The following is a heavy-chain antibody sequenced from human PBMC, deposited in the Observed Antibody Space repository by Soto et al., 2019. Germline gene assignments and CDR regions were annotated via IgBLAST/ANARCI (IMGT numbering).Heavy chain of an antibody. CDR1: GGSISSGGYS. D-gene: IGHD3-22*01. V-gene: IGHV4-30-2*01. CDR2: IYHSGST. Sequence: ASETLSLTCAVSGGSISSGGYSWSWIRQPPGKGLEWIGYIYHSGSTYYNPSLKSRVTISVDRSKNQFSLKLSSVTAADTAVYYCARETWDSSGYRSLDYWGQGTLVTVSS. J-gene: IGHJ4*02. CDR3: ARETWDSSGYRSLDY.